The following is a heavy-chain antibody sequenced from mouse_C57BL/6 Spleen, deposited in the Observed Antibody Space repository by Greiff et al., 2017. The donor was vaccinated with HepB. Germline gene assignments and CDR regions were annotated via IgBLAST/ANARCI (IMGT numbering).Heavy chain of an antibody. CDR3: ARGRTGTRYFDV. Sequence: QVHVKQPGAELVKPGASVKMSCKASGYTFTSYWITWVKQRPGQGLEWIGDIYPGSGSTNYNEKFKSKATLTVDTSSSTAYMQLSSLTSEDSAVYYCARGRTGTRYFDVWGTGTTVTVAS. D-gene: IGHD4-1*01. CDR1: GYTFTSYW. V-gene: IGHV1-55*01. J-gene: IGHJ1*03. CDR2: IYPGSGST.